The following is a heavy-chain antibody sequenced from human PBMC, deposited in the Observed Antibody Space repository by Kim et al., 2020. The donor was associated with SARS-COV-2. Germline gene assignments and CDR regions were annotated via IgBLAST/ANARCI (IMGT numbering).Heavy chain of an antibody. D-gene: IGHD2-2*02. CDR3: ARSIVVVPAAIWGSAFDI. CDR1: GGSISSSSYY. Sequence: SETLSLTCTVSGGSISSSSYYWGWIRQPPGKGLEWIGSIYYSESTYYNPSLKSRVTISVDTSKNQFSLKLSSVTAADTAVYYCARSIVVVPAAIWGSAFDIWGQGTMVTVSS. V-gene: IGHV4-39*01. CDR2: IYYSEST. J-gene: IGHJ3*02.